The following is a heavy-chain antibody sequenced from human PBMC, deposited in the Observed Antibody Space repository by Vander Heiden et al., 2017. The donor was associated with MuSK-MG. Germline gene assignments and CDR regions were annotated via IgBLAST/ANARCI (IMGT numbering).Heavy chain of an antibody. J-gene: IGHJ6*02. D-gene: IGHD6-13*01. CDR3: ARDRADDYFFYYGMDV. CDR1: GYTFADYY. Sequence: QVQLEQSGAEVKNPGASVKVSCKASGYTFADYYMHWVRQAPGQGLEWMGVFKPSGGSTTYSQKFQGRVTMTRDTSTNTVYMELSSLRSADTAVYYCARDRADDYFFYYGMDVWGQGATVTVSS. V-gene: IGHV1-46*01. CDR2: FKPSGGST.